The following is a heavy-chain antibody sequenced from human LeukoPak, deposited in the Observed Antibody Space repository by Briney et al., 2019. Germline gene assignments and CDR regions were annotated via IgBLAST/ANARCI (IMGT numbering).Heavy chain of an antibody. J-gene: IGHJ4*02. Sequence: QSGGSLRLSCAASGLILRNYGMHWFRRAPGKGLEWVAFIKFDGSKTKYADSVKGRFTISRDNSKNTLSLQMNTLRLEDTAVYYCANQKLSGSNLPGYWGQGIVVTVSS. CDR3: ANQKLSGSNLPGY. D-gene: IGHD3-10*01. CDR2: IKFDGSKT. V-gene: IGHV3-30*02. CDR1: GLILRNYG.